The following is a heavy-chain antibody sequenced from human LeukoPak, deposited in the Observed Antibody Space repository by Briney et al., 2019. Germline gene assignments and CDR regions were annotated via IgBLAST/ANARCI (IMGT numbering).Heavy chain of an antibody. CDR2: FDPEDGET. J-gene: IGHJ4*02. CDR3: AKDLEYYYGSGSYWFDY. CDR1: GYTLTELS. Sequence: ASVKVSCKVSGYTLTELSMHWVRQAPGKGLEWMGGFDPEDGETIYAQKFQGRVTMTEDTSTDTAYMELSSLRSEDTAVYYCAKDLEYYYGSGSYWFDYWGQGTLVTVSS. V-gene: IGHV1-24*01. D-gene: IGHD3-10*01.